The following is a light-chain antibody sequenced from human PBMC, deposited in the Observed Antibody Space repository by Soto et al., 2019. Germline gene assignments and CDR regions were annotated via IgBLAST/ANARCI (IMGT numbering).Light chain of an antibody. V-gene: IGLV2-23*02. CDR3: CSSGGSTTEG. J-gene: IGLJ1*01. Sequence: SALTQPASVSGSPGQSITISCTGTSSNVGSYKLVSWYQQHPGKAPKLMIFEVNKRPSGVSNRFSGSKSGNTASLTISGRNVEDEADYYCCSSGGSTTEGFGTGTKVTVL. CDR1: SSNVGSYKL. CDR2: EVN.